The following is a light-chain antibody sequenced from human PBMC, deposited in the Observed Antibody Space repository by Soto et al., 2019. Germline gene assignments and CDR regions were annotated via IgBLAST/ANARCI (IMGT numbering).Light chain of an antibody. V-gene: IGKV3-15*01. CDR2: AAS. Sequence: EIQMTQSPSTLSASAGDRATLSCRASQRVTSYVDWYQQQPGQAPRLLIYAASTMHTGIPARFSGSGSGTEFTLSISSLQSEDVATYYCQQYYNRPSFGPGTKVDI. J-gene: IGKJ3*01. CDR3: QQYYNRPS. CDR1: QRVTSY.